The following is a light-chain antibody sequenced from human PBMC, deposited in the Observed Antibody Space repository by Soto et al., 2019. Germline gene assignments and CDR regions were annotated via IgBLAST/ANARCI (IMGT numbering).Light chain of an antibody. CDR3: HQAYSLPFT. V-gene: IGKV1-12*02. CDR1: QDISSW. CDR2: GAS. J-gene: IGKJ3*01. Sequence: DIQMTQSPSSVSASVGDRVTITCRASQDISSWLAWFQQKPGKAPKLLIYGASNLQSGVPPRFSGSGSGTDFTLTISSLQPEDFATYYCHQAYSLPFTFGPGTKVDIK.